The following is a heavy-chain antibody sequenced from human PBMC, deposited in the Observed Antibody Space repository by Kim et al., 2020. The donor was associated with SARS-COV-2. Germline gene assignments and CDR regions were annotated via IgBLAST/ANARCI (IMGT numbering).Heavy chain of an antibody. V-gene: IGHV3-21*01. D-gene: IGHD3-9*01. Sequence: GGSLRLSCAASGFTFSDYTMNWVRQAPGKGLEWVSSISRSSIYIYYADSVKGRFTISRDNAKSSLYLQMNSLRAEDTAQYYCARHTMTGPPGHWGQGTLVTVSS. J-gene: IGHJ4*02. CDR1: GFTFSDYT. CDR2: ISRSSIYI. CDR3: ARHTMTGPPGH.